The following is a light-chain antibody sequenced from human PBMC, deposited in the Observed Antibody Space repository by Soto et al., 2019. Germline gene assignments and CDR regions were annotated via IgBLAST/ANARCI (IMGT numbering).Light chain of an antibody. J-gene: IGLJ1*01. CDR2: EVS. Sequence: QSVLTQPASVSGSPGQSITISCTGTSSDVGGYNYVSWYQQYPGKAPKLMIYEVSHRPSGVSGRFSGSKSGNTASLTISGLQAEDEADYYCSSHTNSYEVFGTGTKVTVL. CDR1: SSDVGGYNY. CDR3: SSHTNSYEV. V-gene: IGLV2-14*01.